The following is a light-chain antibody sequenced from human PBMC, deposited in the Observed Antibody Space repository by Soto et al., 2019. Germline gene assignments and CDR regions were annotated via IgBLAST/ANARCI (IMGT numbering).Light chain of an antibody. CDR1: QGIASY. V-gene: IGKV1-9*01. Sequence: IQLTQSPSSLSASVGDRVTITCRASQGIASYLAWYQEKPGKAPKLLIYAASTLQSGVPSRFSGSGSGTDFTLTISSLQADDLATYYCQQLNNYPITFGQGTRLEIK. CDR3: QQLNNYPIT. J-gene: IGKJ5*01. CDR2: AAS.